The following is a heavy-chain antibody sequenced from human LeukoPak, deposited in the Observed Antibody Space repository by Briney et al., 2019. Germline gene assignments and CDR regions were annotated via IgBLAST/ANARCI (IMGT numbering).Heavy chain of an antibody. D-gene: IGHD3-16*02. J-gene: IGHJ3*02. CDR1: GFTVSRYW. V-gene: IGHV3-74*03. Sequence: GGSLRLSCAASGFTVSRYWMHWVRQAPGKGLVWVSRIDSDVSSTTYADSVKGRFIISRDNAKNTLYLQMSSLRAEDTAVYYCARTVTDAFDIWGQGTMVTVSS. CDR2: IDSDVSST. CDR3: ARTVTDAFDI.